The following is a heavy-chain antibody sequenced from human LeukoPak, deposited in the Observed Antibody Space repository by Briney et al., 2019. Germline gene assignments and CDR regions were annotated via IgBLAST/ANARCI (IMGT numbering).Heavy chain of an antibody. Sequence: GASVKVSCKASGYTFTGYYMHWVRQAPGQGLEWMGWINPNSGGTNYAQKFQGRVTMTRNTSISTAYMELSSLRSEDTAVYYCARGSRIRLLWFGELLYWGQGTLVTVSS. J-gene: IGHJ4*02. CDR1: GYTFTGYY. CDR2: INPNSGGT. V-gene: IGHV1-2*02. CDR3: ARGSRIRLLWFGELLY. D-gene: IGHD3-10*01.